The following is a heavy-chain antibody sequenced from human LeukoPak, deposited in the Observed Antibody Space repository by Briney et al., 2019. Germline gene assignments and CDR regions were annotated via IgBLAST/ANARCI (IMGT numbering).Heavy chain of an antibody. CDR3: ARDPGYCSSTSCQEGDYYYCMDV. J-gene: IGHJ6*03. V-gene: IGHV1-18*01. CDR1: GYTFTSYG. Sequence: ASVKVSCKASGYTFTSYGISWVRQAPGQGLEWMGWISAYNGNTNYAQKLQGRVTMTTDTSTSTAYMELRSLRSDDTAVYYCARDPGYCSSTSCQEGDYYYCMDVWGKGTTVTVSS. CDR2: ISAYNGNT. D-gene: IGHD2-2*03.